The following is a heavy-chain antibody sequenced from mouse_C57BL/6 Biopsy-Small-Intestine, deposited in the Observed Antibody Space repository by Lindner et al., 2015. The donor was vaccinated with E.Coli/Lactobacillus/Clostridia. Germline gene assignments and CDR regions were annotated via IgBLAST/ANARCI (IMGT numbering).Heavy chain of an antibody. CDR2: IYPGDGNT. D-gene: IGHD3-2*01. Sequence: VQLQESGPELVKPGASVKISCKASGYTFTDSYINWVKQRPGKGLEWIGRIYPGDGNTNYNGKFKGKATLTADKSSSTAYVQLSSLTSEDSAVYFCARGDRQLGNYFDYWGQGTTLTVSS. CDR3: ARGDRQLGNYFDY. V-gene: IGHV1-82*01. J-gene: IGHJ2*01. CDR1: GYTFTDSY.